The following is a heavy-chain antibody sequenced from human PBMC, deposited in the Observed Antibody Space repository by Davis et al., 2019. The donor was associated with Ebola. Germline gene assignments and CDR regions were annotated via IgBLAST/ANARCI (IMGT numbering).Heavy chain of an antibody. CDR3: AKDGRIQLWPTGYFDY. V-gene: IGHV3-30-3*01. D-gene: IGHD5-18*01. CDR1: GFTFSSYA. Sequence: GESLKISCAASGFTFSSYAMHWVRQAPGKGLEWVAVISYDGSNTYYAASVKGRFTISRDNSKNTRYLQMNSLRAEDTAVYYCAKDGRIQLWPTGYFDYWGQGTLVTVSS. CDR2: ISYDGSNT. J-gene: IGHJ4*02.